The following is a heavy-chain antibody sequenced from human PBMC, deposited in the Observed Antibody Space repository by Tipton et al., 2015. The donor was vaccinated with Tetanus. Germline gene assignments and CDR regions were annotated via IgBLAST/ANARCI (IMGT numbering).Heavy chain of an antibody. D-gene: IGHD3-3*01. J-gene: IGHJ4*02. CDR3: AGQQGGYFTPLDY. CDR2: ISESGDT. CDR1: GGSIRSGTFY. V-gene: IGHV4-39*01. Sequence: TLSLTCTVSGGSIRSGTFYWGWIRQPPGKGLEWMGSISESGDTYYISSLKSRVTISVDTSKNQFSLNLNSMAAPDTGVYYCAGQQGGYFTPLDYGGQGNLVTVS.